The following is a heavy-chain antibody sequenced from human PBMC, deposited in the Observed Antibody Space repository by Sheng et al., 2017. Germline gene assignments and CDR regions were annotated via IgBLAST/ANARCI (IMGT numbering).Heavy chain of an antibody. J-gene: IGHJ3*02. V-gene: IGHV3-74*01. CDR2: INSAGTTT. CDR1: GFTFSYYW. CDR3: ARGGRYEDI. D-gene: IGHD3-3*01. Sequence: EVQLVESGGGLLQPGGSLRLSCAASGFTFSYYWMHWVRQAPGKGLVWVSRINSAGTTTNYADSVKGRFTISRDNPKNTLYLQMNSLKAEDTAVYYCARGGRYEDIWGQGTMVTVSS.